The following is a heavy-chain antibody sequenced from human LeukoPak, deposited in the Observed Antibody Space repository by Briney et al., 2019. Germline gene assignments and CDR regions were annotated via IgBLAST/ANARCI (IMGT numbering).Heavy chain of an antibody. CDR1: GYSISSGYY. CDR2: ILYSGST. V-gene: IGHV4-38-2*02. J-gene: IGHJ3*02. Sequence: SETLSLTCTVSGYSISSGYYWVWVRQPPGKALELMGNILYSGSTYYSPSLKSLVTLSLDTSRNQFSLKLNSVTAADTAVYYCANSNGYGLIDIWGQGTMVTVSS. CDR3: ANSNGYGLIDI. D-gene: IGHD3-22*01.